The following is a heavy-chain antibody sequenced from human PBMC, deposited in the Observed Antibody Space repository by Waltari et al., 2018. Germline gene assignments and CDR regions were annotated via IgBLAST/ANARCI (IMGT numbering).Heavy chain of an antibody. Sequence: QLQLQESGPGLVKPSETLSLTCTVSGGSISSSSYYWGWIRQPPGKGLEWIGSIYYSGRTYYNPSLKRRVTISVDTSKNQFSLKLSSVTAADTAVYYCARRGYCSGGSCYWRDAFDIWGQGTMVTVSS. V-gene: IGHV4-39*01. CDR1: GGSISSSSYY. CDR3: ARRGYCSGGSCYWRDAFDI. J-gene: IGHJ3*02. D-gene: IGHD2-15*01. CDR2: IYYSGRT.